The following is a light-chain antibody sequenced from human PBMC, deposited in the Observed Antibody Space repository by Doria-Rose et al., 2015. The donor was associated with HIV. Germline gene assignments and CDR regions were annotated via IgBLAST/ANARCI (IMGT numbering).Light chain of an antibody. CDR3: HQYGTSWT. J-gene: IGKJ1*01. CDR1: QRFSSTY. CDR2: DGS. Sequence: IVLTQSPGTLSLSPGERATLSCRASQRFSSTYLAWYQQKSGQAPSLLIYDGSTRATGIPDRFSASGSVTDFTLTINRLEPEDFALYYCHQYGTSWTFGQGTKVEI. V-gene: IGKV3-20*01.